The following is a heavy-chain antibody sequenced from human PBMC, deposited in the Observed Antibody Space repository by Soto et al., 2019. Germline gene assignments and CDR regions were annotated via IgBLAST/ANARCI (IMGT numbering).Heavy chain of an antibody. CDR1: GDSVSRSSAA. CDR2: TYYRSKWYN. D-gene: IGHD3-16*01. CDR3: AREFWYYERRHSYFGC. V-gene: IGHV6-1*01. J-gene: IGHJ4*03. Sequence: SHTLSLTCAISGDSVSRSSAAWNWISQSPSRGLEWLGRTYYRSKWYNDYSVSVKSRITVTPDTSKNQFSLHLKSVTPEDTAVYYRAREFWYYERRHSYFGCWGQGALGTRFS.